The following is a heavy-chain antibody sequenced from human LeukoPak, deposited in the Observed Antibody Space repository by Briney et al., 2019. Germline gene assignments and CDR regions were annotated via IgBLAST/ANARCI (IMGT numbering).Heavy chain of an antibody. Sequence: PSETLSLTCAVYGGSFSGYYWSWIRQPPGKGLEWIGEINHSGSTNYNPSLKSRVTISVDTSKNQFSLKLSSVTAADTAVYYCARGGPVPMARGYFQHWGQGTLVTVSS. CDR1: GGSFSGYY. CDR2: INHSGST. D-gene: IGHD3-10*01. V-gene: IGHV4-34*01. CDR3: ARGGPVPMARGYFQH. J-gene: IGHJ1*01.